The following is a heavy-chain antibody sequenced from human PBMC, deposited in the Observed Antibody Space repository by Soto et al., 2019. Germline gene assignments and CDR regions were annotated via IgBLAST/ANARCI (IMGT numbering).Heavy chain of an antibody. CDR2: INAGNGNT. J-gene: IGHJ4*02. CDR1: GYTFTSYA. Sequence: XSVKVSVKASGYTFTSYAMHWVRQAPGQRLEWMGWINAGNGNTKYSQKFQGRVTITRDTSASTAYMELSSLRSEDTAVYYCARDYCTNGVCYPYFDYWGQGTLVTVSS. CDR3: ARDYCTNGVCYPYFDY. V-gene: IGHV1-3*01. D-gene: IGHD2-8*01.